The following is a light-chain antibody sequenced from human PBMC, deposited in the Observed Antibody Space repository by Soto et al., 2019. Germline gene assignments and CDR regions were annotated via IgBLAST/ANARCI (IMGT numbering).Light chain of an antibody. J-gene: IGKJ5*01. V-gene: IGKV1-39*01. CDR1: QSISTY. CDR2: TTS. Sequence: DIQMTQSPSSLSASVGDTVTITCRPSQSISTYLNWYQQKPGKAPNLLIYTTSSWHSGVPSRFSGSGSGTDFTLTISSLQPEDFATYYCQQSYSTPITFGQGTRLDIK. CDR3: QQSYSTPIT.